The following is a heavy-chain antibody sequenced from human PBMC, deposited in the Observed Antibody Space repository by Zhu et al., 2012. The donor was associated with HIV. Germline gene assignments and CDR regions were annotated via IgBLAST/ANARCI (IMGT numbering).Heavy chain of an antibody. J-gene: IGHJ4*02. CDR1: GDSISSSSYF. Sequence: QVQLQESGPGLVKPSETLSLTCTVSGDSISSSSYFWEWIGSIYRSGTTYYNPSLESRVTISVDASKDQFSLKLSSVTAADTAVYYCARVLCSGGSCYQFHFDFWGQGTLVTVSS. CDR3: ARVLCSGGSCYQFHFDF. CDR2: IYRSGTT. D-gene: IGHD2-15*01. V-gene: IGHV4-39*01.